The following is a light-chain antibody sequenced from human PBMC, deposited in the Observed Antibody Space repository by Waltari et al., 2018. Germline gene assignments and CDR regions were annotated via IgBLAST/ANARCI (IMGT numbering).Light chain of an antibody. Sequence: IQMTQSPSSLSASVGDRISISCRPSRNISSFLNWYQQKGGVAPNLLIYRSSTLQTGVPSSCSGSGSGTHFTLTISGLQLEDFATYFCQQSYSTPPTFGQGTKV. V-gene: IGKV1-39*01. CDR1: RNISSF. J-gene: IGKJ1*01. CDR3: QQSYSTPPT. CDR2: RSS.